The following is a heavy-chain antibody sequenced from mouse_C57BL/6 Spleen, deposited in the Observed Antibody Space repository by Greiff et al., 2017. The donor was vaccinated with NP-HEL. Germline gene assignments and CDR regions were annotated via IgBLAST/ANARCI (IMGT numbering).Heavy chain of an antibody. J-gene: IGHJ2*01. CDR1: GFTFSSYA. CDR2: ISDGGSYT. V-gene: IGHV5-4*01. D-gene: IGHD1-1*01. Sequence: EVMLVESGGGLVKPGGSLKLSCAASGFTFSSYAMSWVRQTPEKRLEWVATISDGGSYTYYPDNVKGRFTISRDNAKNKLYLQMSHLKSEDTAMYYCAREGLLLRSHYFDYWGQGTTLTVSS. CDR3: AREGLLLRSHYFDY.